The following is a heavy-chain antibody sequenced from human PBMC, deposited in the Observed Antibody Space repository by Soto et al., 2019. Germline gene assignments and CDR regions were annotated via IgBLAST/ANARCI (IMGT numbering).Heavy chain of an antibody. Sequence: PSETPSLTCTVSGGSISSSSYYWGWLRQPPGKGLEWIGSIYYSGSTYYNPSLKSRVTISVDTSKNQFSLKLSSVTAADTAVYYCASPKIAFYNWFDPWGQGTLVTVSS. CDR3: ASPKIAFYNWFDP. CDR2: IYYSGST. D-gene: IGHD3-3*02. CDR1: GGSISSSSYY. V-gene: IGHV4-39*01. J-gene: IGHJ5*02.